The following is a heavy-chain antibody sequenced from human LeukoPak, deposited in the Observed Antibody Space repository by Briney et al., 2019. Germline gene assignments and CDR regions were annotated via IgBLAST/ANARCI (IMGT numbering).Heavy chain of an antibody. J-gene: IGHJ4*02. D-gene: IGHD5-18*01. CDR2: ISYDGSNK. Sequence: GRSLRLSCAASGFTFSSYAMHWVRQAPGKGLEWVAVISYDGSNKYYVDSVKGRFTISRDNSKNTLYLQMNSLRAEDTAVYYRARDGPRGYSYGMIDYWGQGTLVTVSS. CDR1: GFTFSSYA. CDR3: ARDGPRGYSYGMIDY. V-gene: IGHV3-30-3*01.